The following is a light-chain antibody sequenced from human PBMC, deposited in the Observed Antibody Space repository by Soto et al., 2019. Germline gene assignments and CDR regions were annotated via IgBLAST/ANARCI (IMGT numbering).Light chain of an antibody. CDR3: QLFNGSPLEFT. CDR2: DAS. Sequence: AIQLTQSPSSLPASVGDRVTITCRASQGISSALAWYKQKPGKAPEILIYDASTLESGVPSRFSGSGSGTDFTLTINSLQPEDFATYYCQLFNGSPLEFTFGPGTIVEIK. CDR1: QGISSA. V-gene: IGKV1-13*02. J-gene: IGKJ3*01.